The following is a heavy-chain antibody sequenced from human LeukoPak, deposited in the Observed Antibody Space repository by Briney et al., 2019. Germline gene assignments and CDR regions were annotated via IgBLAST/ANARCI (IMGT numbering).Heavy chain of an antibody. CDR3: ASPTYSSSFYYYYGMDV. D-gene: IGHD6-13*01. V-gene: IGHV3-30-3*01. CDR1: GFTFSSYA. CDR2: ISYDGSNK. Sequence: GGSLRLSCAASGFTFSSYAMHWVRQAPGKGLEWAAVISYDGSNKYYADSVKGRFTISRDNTKNTLYLQMNSLRAEDTAVYYCASPTYSSSFYYYYGMDVWGQGTTVTVSS. J-gene: IGHJ6*02.